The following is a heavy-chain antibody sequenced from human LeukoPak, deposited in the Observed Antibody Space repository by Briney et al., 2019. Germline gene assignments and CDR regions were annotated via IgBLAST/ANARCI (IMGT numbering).Heavy chain of an antibody. J-gene: IGHJ3*02. CDR3: AKDISPPDSSSWYTGGAFDI. CDR2: ISGSGGST. V-gene: IGHV3-23*01. D-gene: IGHD6-13*01. Sequence: GGSLRLFCAASGFTFSSYAMSWVRQAPGKGLEWVSAISGSGGSTYYADSVKGRFTISRDNSKNTLYLQMNSLRAEDTAVYYRAKDISPPDSSSWYTGGAFDIWGQGTMVTVSS. CDR1: GFTFSSYA.